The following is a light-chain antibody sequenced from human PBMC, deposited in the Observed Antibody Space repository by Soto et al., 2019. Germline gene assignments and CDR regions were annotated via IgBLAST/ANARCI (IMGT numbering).Light chain of an antibody. J-gene: IGLJ1*01. CDR3: AAWDDSLNGYV. CDR2: SNN. Sequence: VLTQPPSASGTPGQRVTISCSGSRSNIGSNTVNWYQQLPGTAPKLLIYSNNQRPSGVPDRFSGSKSGTSASLAISGLQSDDEADYYCAAWDDSLNGYVFGTGTKVTVL. CDR1: RSNIGSNT. V-gene: IGLV1-44*01.